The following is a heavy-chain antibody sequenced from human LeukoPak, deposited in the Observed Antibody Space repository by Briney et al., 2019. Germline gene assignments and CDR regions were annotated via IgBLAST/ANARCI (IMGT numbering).Heavy chain of an antibody. J-gene: IGHJ3*02. Sequence: ASVKVSCKASGYIFTSYYMYWVRQAPGQGLEWMGIINPSGGSIRYAQKFQGRVTMTRDTSTSTVYMELSSLRSEDTAVYYCARGRNYYDSSGYYYEGDAFDIWGQGTMVTVSS. D-gene: IGHD3-22*01. V-gene: IGHV1-46*01. CDR2: INPSGGSI. CDR3: ARGRNYYDSSGYYYEGDAFDI. CDR1: GYIFTSYY.